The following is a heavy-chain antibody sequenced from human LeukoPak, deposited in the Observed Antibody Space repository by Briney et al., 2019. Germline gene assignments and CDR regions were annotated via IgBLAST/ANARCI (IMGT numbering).Heavy chain of an antibody. J-gene: IGHJ6*03. CDR2: IRYDGSNK. CDR3: GGAMVWGYYYYYMDV. V-gene: IGHV3-30*02. CDR1: GFTFSSYG. D-gene: IGHD3-10*01. Sequence: PGGSLRLSCAASGFTFSSYGMHWVRQAPGKGLEWVAFIRYDGSNKYYADSVKGRFTISRDNSKNTLYLQMNSLRAEDTAVYYCGGAMVWGYYYYYMDVWGKGTTVTVSS.